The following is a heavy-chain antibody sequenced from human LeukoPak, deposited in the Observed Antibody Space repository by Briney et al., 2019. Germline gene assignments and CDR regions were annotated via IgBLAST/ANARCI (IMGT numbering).Heavy chain of an antibody. CDR3: ARTGDSSGYYRNAIDC. V-gene: IGHV4-34*01. CDR1: GGSFSGYY. CDR2: INHSGST. J-gene: IGHJ4*02. D-gene: IGHD3-22*01. Sequence: SETLSLTCAVYGGSFSGYYWSWIRQPPGKGLEWIGEINHSGSTNYNPSLKSRVTISVDTSKNQFSLKLSPVTAADTAVYYCARTGDSSGYYRNAIDCWGQGTLVTVSS.